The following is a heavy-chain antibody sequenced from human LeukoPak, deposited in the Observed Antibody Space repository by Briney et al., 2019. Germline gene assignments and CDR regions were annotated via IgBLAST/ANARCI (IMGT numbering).Heavy chain of an antibody. CDR1: GFTFSSNW. Sequence: PGGSLRLSCAASGFTFSSNWMHWVRQAPGKGLAWVSRINSDGSSTSYADSVKGRFTISRDNAKNTLYLQMNSLRAEDAAVYYCAREMVVNPYWGQGTLVTVSS. V-gene: IGHV3-74*01. CDR3: AREMVVNPY. CDR2: INSDGSST. D-gene: IGHD2-15*01. J-gene: IGHJ4*02.